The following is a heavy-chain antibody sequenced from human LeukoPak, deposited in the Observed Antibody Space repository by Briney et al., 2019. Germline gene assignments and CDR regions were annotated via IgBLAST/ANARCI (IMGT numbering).Heavy chain of an antibody. Sequence: GGSLRLSCVGSGFTFNSYGMDWVRQVPGKGLEWVSGLNDRGDNTYYADSVKGRFTISRDNSKNTLYLQMKSLRAEDTAVYYCASRQGLGWHYVNWGQGTLVTVSS. CDR1: GFTFNSYG. J-gene: IGHJ4*02. CDR3: ASRQGLGWHYVN. CDR2: LNDRGDNT. D-gene: IGHD3-10*02. V-gene: IGHV3-23*01.